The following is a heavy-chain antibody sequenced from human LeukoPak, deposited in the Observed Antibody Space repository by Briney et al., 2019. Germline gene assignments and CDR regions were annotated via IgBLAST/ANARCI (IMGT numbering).Heavy chain of an antibody. Sequence: GGSLRLSCAASGFTVSNNYMTWVRQAPGKGLEWVSVLYNNGITYYADSVKGRFTISRDNSKNTLYLQMNSLRAEDTAVCYCARDYYGSGSYSAFDIWGQGTMVTVSS. J-gene: IGHJ3*02. CDR1: GFTVSNNY. CDR2: LYNNGIT. V-gene: IGHV3-53*01. CDR3: ARDYYGSGSYSAFDI. D-gene: IGHD3-10*01.